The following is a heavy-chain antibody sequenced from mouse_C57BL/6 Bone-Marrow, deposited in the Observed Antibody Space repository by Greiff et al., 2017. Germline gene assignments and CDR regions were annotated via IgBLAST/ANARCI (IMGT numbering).Heavy chain of an antibody. D-gene: IGHD2-4*01. CDR3: ARGNYDGRTGFAY. J-gene: IGHJ3*01. CDR2: ISYDGSN. V-gene: IGHV3-6*01. CDR1: GYSITSGYY. Sequence: LMESGPGLVKPSQSLSLTCSVTGYSITSGYYWNWIRQFPGNKLEWMGYISYDGSNNYNPSLKNRISITRDTSKNQFFLKLNSVTTEDTATYYCARGNYDGRTGFAYWGQGTLVTVSA.